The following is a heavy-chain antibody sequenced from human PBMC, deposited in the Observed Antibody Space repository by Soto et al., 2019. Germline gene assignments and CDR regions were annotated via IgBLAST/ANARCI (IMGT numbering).Heavy chain of an antibody. J-gene: IGHJ6*04. CDR1: GDSIHSGVYY. CDR2: VYYNGRT. V-gene: IGHV4-31*03. D-gene: IGHD4-4*01. CDR3: ARFAEPTVRRDSDLYLTDV. Sequence: QVHLQESGPGLVKPSHTLSLTCSVSGDSIHSGVYYWYWIRQHPGEGLEYMGYVYYNGRTSSNPSLKSRISLSLDTSQNQVSLQPTYVTAAHTAVYYCARFAEPTVRRDSDLYLTDVLGKGTSVSVSA.